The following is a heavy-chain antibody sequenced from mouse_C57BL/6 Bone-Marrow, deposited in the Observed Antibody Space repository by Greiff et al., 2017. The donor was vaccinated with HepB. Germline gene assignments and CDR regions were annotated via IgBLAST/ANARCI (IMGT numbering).Heavy chain of an antibody. D-gene: IGHD1-1*01. CDR3: ARWGSSTYWYFDV. J-gene: IGHJ1*03. CDR1: GYAFSSYW. CDR2: IYPGDGDT. V-gene: IGHV1-80*01. Sequence: QVQLQQSGAELVKPGASVKISCKASGYAFSSYWMNWVKQRPGKGLEWIGQIYPGDGDTNYNGKFKGKATLTADKSSSTAYMQLSSLTSEDSAVYFCARWGSSTYWYFDVLGTGTTVTVSS.